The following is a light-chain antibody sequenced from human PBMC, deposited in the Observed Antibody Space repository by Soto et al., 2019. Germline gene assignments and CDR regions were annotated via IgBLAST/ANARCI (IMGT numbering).Light chain of an antibody. J-gene: IGKJ2*01. V-gene: IGKV1-33*01. CDR3: QQYDNLPPYT. CDR2: DAS. Sequence: DIQMTQSPSSLSASVGDRVTITCQASQDISNYLNWYQQKPGKAPKLLIYDASNLETGVPSRFSGSGSGTDFTFTISSLQPEVIATYYCQQYDNLPPYTFGQGTKLEIK. CDR1: QDISNY.